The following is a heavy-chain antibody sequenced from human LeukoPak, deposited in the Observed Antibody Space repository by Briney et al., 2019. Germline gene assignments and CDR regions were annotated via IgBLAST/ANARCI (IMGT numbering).Heavy chain of an antibody. J-gene: IGHJ6*03. CDR2: ISYDGSNK. CDR1: GFTFSSYA. V-gene: IGHV3-30*01. D-gene: IGHD3-3*01. Sequence: GGSLRLSCVASGFTFSSYAMHWVRQAPGKGLEWVAVISYDGSNKYYADSVKGRFTISRDNSKNTLYLQMNSLRAEDTAVYYCARDGNDFWSGAYYMDVWGKGTTVTVSS. CDR3: ARDGNDFWSGAYYMDV.